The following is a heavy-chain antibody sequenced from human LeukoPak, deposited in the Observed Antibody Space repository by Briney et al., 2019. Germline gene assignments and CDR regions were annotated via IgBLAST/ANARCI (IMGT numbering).Heavy chain of an antibody. V-gene: IGHV1-46*01. CDR1: GYTSSSYY. Sequence: ASVKVSCKASGYTSSSYYMHWVRQAPGQGLEWMGIINPSGGSTSYAQKFQGRVTMTRDMSTSTVYMELSSLRSEDTAVYYCARVYPGVGSAATYYFDYWGQGTLVTVSS. CDR3: ARVYPGVGSAATYYFDY. D-gene: IGHD2-15*01. CDR2: INPSGGST. J-gene: IGHJ4*02.